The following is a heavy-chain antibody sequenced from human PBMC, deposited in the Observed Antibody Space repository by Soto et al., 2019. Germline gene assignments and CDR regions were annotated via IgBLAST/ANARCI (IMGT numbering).Heavy chain of an antibody. CDR1: GGSFSGYY. J-gene: IGHJ1*01. V-gene: IGHV4-34*01. Sequence: QVQLQQWGAGLLKPSETLSLTCAVYGGSFSGYYRSWIRQPPGKGLEWIGEINHSGSTNYNPSLKSRVTISVDTSKNQFSLKLSSVTAADTAVYYCARGPLTTPRRKYFQHWGQGTLVTVSS. D-gene: IGHD4-17*01. CDR2: INHSGST. CDR3: ARGPLTTPRRKYFQH.